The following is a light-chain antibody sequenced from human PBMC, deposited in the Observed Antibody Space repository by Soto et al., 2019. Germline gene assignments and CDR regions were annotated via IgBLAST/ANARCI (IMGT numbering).Light chain of an antibody. V-gene: IGKV3-15*01. CDR3: QQYHTWPVT. J-gene: IGKJ4*01. Sequence: IVIAQSPAPLSVSTGQRVTFSCRASQGINRKLAWYQHKAGQAPRLLISGASTGATGIPARFSGSGSGTEFTLTINSLQSEDSAVYYCQQYHTWPVTFGGGTKVDIK. CDR2: GAS. CDR1: QGINRK.